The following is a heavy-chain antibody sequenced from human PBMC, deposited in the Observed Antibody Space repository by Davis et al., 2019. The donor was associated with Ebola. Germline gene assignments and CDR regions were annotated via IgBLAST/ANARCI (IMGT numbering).Heavy chain of an antibody. V-gene: IGHV3-48*02. D-gene: IGHD2-2*01. CDR1: GFTFSSYD. CDR2: ISSSSGTI. J-gene: IGHJ6*03. CDR3: AREVVPAHYYFYMDV. Sequence: PGGSLRLSCAASGFTFSSYDMNWVRQAPGKGLEWVSYISSSSGTIYYADSVKGRFTISRDNAKNSLSLQMNSLRDEDTAVYYCAREVVPAHYYFYMDVWGKGTTVTVSS.